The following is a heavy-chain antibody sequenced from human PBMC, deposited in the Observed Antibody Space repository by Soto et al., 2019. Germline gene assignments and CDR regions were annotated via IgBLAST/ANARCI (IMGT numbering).Heavy chain of an antibody. CDR2: IDPSDSYT. D-gene: IGHD1-26*01. Sequence: GESLKIPCNGSGYSFTSYWISWVRQMPGKGLEWMGRIDPSDSYTIYSPSFQGHVTISADKSISTAYLQWNSLKASDTAMYYCARQGATAVLYNWFDPWGQGTLVTSPQ. J-gene: IGHJ5*02. CDR1: GYSFTSYW. CDR3: ARQGATAVLYNWFDP. V-gene: IGHV5-10-1*01.